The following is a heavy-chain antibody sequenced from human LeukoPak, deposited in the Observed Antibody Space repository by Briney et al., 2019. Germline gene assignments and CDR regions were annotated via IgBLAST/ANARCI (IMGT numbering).Heavy chain of an antibody. Sequence: PGGSLRLSCTASGFTFGDYAMSWVRQAPGKGLEWVSSISSSSSYIYYADSVKGRFTISRDNAKNSLYLQMNSLRAEDTAVYYCARALTRGYSGTQIIDYWGQGTLVTVSS. J-gene: IGHJ4*02. CDR1: GFTFGDYA. D-gene: IGHD5-12*01. CDR3: ARALTRGYSGTQIIDY. V-gene: IGHV3-21*01. CDR2: ISSSSSYI.